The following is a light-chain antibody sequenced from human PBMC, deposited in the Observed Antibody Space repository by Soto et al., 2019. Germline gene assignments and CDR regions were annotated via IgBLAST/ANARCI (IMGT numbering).Light chain of an antibody. V-gene: IGLV1-40*01. Sequence: QSILTQPPSVSGAPGQRVTISCTGSRSNIGAGYDVHWYQQLPGTVPKLLIYGNTNRPSGVPDRFSGSKSGTSASLAITGLQAEDEADYYCQSYDRSLSVVFGGGTKVTVL. CDR1: RSNIGAGYD. CDR3: QSYDRSLSVV. J-gene: IGLJ2*01. CDR2: GNT.